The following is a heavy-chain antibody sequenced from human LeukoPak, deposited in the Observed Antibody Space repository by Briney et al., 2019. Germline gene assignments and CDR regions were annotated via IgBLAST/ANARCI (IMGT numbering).Heavy chain of an antibody. D-gene: IGHD3-22*01. CDR3: ARDRVSYYYDSSGQY. Sequence: ASLKLSCNACVGTFSSYAISWVRQAPGQGLERMGWISAYNGNTNYAQKLQGRVTMTTDTSTSTAYMELSSLRSDDTAVYYCARDRVSYYYDSSGQYWGQGTLVTVYS. V-gene: IGHV1-18*01. CDR1: VGTFSSYA. J-gene: IGHJ4*02. CDR2: ISAYNGNT.